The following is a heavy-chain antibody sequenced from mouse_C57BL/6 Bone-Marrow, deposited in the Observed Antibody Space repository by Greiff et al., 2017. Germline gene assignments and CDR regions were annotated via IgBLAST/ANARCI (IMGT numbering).Heavy chain of an antibody. CDR1: GYAFTNYL. CDR3: AIGGWTFDV. J-gene: IGHJ1*03. Sequence: QVQLKQSGAELVRPGTSVKVSCKASGYAFTNYLIEWVKQRPGQGLEWIGVINPGSGGTNYNEKFKGKATLTADKSSSTAYMQLSSLTSEDSAVYFCAIGGWTFDVWGTGTTVTVPS. V-gene: IGHV1-54*01. CDR2: INPGSGGT. D-gene: IGHD3-3*01.